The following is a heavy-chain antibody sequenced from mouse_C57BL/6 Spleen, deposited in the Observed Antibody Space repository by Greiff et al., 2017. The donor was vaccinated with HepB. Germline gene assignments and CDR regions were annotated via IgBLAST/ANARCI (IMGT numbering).Heavy chain of an antibody. Sequence: QVQLQQPGTELVKPGASVKLSCKASGYTFTSYWMHWVKQRPGQGLEWIGNINPSNGGTNYNEKFKSKATLTVDKSSRTAYMHLSRLTSEDSAVYYCAMGLYDYDGGYAMDYWGQGTSVTVSS. CDR3: AMGLYDYDGGYAMDY. V-gene: IGHV1-53*01. CDR2: INPSNGGT. J-gene: IGHJ4*01. D-gene: IGHD2-4*01. CDR1: GYTFTSYW.